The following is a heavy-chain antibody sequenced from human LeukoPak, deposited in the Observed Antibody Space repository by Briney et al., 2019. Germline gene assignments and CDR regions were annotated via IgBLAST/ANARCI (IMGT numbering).Heavy chain of an antibody. CDR3: AKEKNCKIISCYNSFDA. CDR1: GFTFSTYA. D-gene: IGHD3-10*01. J-gene: IGHJ3*01. CDR2: ISGIDT. Sequence: GGSLRLSCAASGFTFSTYAMNWVRQAPGKGLEWVSTISGIDTFYADSVKGRFTISRDNSKNTLYLQMNSVRAEDTATYYCAKEKNCKIISCYNSFDAWGQGTMVTVSS. V-gene: IGHV3-23*01.